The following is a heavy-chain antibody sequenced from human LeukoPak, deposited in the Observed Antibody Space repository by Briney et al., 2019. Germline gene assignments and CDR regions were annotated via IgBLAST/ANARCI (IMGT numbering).Heavy chain of an antibody. CDR3: ATGAGDFDH. CDR2: IYYSGST. Sequence: PSETLSLTCTVSGGSISTYYWSWIRQPPEKGLEWIGYIYYSGSTNYSPSLKSRVTISVDTSKNQFSLQLSSVTAADTAVYYCATGAGDFDHWGQGILVTVSS. CDR1: GGSISTYY. D-gene: IGHD1-14*01. J-gene: IGHJ4*02. V-gene: IGHV4-59*08.